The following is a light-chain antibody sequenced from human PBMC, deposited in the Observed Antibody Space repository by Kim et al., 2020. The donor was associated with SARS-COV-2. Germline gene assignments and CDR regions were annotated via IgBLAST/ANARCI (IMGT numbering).Light chain of an antibody. V-gene: IGLV1-44*01. CDR3: AAWDDSLNGVV. J-gene: IGLJ2*01. CDR1: SSNIGSNT. Sequence: GRGVTISCSGSSSNIGSNTVNWYRQLPGTAPKLLIYSNNQRPSGVPDRFSGSKSVTSASLAISGLQSEDEADYYCAAWDDSLNGVVFGGGTQLTVL. CDR2: SNN.